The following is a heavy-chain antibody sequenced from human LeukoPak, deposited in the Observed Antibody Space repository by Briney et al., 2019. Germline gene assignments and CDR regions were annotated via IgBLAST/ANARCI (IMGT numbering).Heavy chain of an antibody. CDR3: ARDQGLMKYYDSSGYYLDY. D-gene: IGHD3-22*01. CDR1: GFTFDDYG. Sequence: GGSLRLSCAASGFTFDDYGMSWVRQAPGKGLEWVSGINWNGGSTGYADSVKGRFTISRDNAKNSLYPQMNSLRAEDTALYYCARDQGLMKYYDSSGYYLDYWGQGTLVTVSS. CDR2: INWNGGST. J-gene: IGHJ4*02. V-gene: IGHV3-20*04.